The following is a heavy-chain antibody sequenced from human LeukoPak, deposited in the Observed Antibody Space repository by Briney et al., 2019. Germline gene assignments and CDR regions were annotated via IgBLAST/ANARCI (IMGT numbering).Heavy chain of an antibody. CDR3: AREGYDYVWGSYRQGDFDY. CDR2: ISGSGGST. D-gene: IGHD3-16*02. V-gene: IGHV3-23*01. J-gene: IGHJ4*02. CDR1: GFTFSSYA. Sequence: QPGGALILSCAASGFTFSSYAMSSVRQAPGKGLGRVSPISGSGGSTYYADSVKGRFTISRDNAKNSLYLQMNSLRAEDTAVYYCAREGYDYVWGSYRQGDFDYWGQGTLVTVSS.